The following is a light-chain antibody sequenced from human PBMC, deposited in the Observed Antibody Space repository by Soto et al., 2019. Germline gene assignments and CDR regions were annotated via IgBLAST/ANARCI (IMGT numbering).Light chain of an antibody. CDR2: GAS. V-gene: IGKV3-15*01. Sequence: ERVMTQSPATLSVSPVERATLSCRASQSVSSNLAWYQQKPGQAPRLLIYGASTRATGIPARFSGSGSGTEFTLTISSLQSEDFAVYYCQQYNNWPPSITFGQGTRLEIK. CDR3: QQYNNWPPSIT. CDR1: QSVSSN. J-gene: IGKJ5*01.